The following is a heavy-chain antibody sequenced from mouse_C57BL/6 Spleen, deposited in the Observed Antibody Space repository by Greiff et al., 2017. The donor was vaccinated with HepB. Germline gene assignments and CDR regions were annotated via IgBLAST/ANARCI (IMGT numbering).Heavy chain of an antibody. Sequence: VQLQQSGPELVKPGASVKISCKASGYTFTDYYMNWVKQSHGKSLEWIGDINPNNGGTSYNQKFKGKATLTVDKSSSTAYMELRSLTSEDSAVYYCARGGDYYGSSYDYAMDYWGQGTSVTVSS. J-gene: IGHJ4*01. CDR2: INPNNGGT. D-gene: IGHD1-1*01. V-gene: IGHV1-26*01. CDR1: GYTFTDYY. CDR3: ARGGDYYGSSYDYAMDY.